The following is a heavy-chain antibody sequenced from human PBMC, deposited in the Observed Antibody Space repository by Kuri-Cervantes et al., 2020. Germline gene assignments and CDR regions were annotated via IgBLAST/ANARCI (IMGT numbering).Heavy chain of an antibody. J-gene: IGHJ4*02. V-gene: IGHV3-23*01. CDR1: GFTFSSYA. D-gene: IGHD6-6*01. CDR2: ISGSGGST. Sequence: GGSLRLSCVASGFTFSSYAMSWVRQAPGKGLEWVSAISGSGGSTYYADSVKGRFTISRDNSKNTLYLQMNSLRAEDTAVYYCAKDSLEYSSSARDYWGQGTLVTVSS. CDR3: AKDSLEYSSSARDY.